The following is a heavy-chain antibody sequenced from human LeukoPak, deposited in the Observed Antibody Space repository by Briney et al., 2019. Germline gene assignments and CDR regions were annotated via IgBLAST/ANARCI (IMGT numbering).Heavy chain of an antibody. CDR2: ISDGSRDT. D-gene: IGHD5-12*01. CDR3: TTRLRNHFDY. Sequence: GGSLRLSCAASGFTFSSFAMNWVRQAPGKGLEWVSTISDGSRDTHYAGSVKGRFTISRDDSQNIVYLQMDSLRAEDTALYYCTTRLRNHFDYWGQGTQVTVSS. V-gene: IGHV3-23*01. J-gene: IGHJ4*02. CDR1: GFTFSSFA.